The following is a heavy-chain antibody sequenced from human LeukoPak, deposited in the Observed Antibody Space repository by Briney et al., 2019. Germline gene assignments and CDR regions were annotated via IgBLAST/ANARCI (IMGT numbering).Heavy chain of an antibody. CDR1: GGSVSSYY. D-gene: IGHD3-22*01. V-gene: IGHV4-59*02. CDR2: IYYSWST. J-gene: IGHJ4*02. Sequence: SETLSLTCTASGGSVSSYYWSWIRQPPGKGLEWIGYIYYSWSTNYNPSLKSRVTISVDTSKDQFSLKLSSVTAADTAVYYCARWRDYYDSSGCFDYWGQGTLVTVSS. CDR3: ARWRDYYDSSGCFDY.